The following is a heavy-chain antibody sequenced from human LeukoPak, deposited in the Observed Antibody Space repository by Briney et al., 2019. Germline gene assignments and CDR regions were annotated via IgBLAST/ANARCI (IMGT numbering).Heavy chain of an antibody. D-gene: IGHD2-8*01. V-gene: IGHV4-59*12. Sequence: PSETLSLTCTVSVGSIRGYYCSWVRHPPGKAMEGVAYFYSSGNTNYNPSLKSRLTLSVVTSKNQFSLNLDSVTAADTAVYYCADGGLIWGQGTLVTVSS. CDR2: FYSSGNT. CDR3: ADGGLI. CDR1: VGSIRGYY. J-gene: IGHJ4*02.